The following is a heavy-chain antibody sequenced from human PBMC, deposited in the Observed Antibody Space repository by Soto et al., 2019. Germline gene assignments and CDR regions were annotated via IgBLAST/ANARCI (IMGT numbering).Heavy chain of an antibody. D-gene: IGHD6-13*01. Sequence: HPGGSPRLSCAASGFTFSSYAMSWVRQAPGKGLEWVSAISGSGGSTYYADSVKGRFTISRDNSKNTLYLQMNSLRAEDTAVYYCARPAAAGMGYYYVMDVWGQGTTVTVSS. CDR1: GFTFSSYA. V-gene: IGHV3-23*01. CDR2: ISGSGGST. CDR3: ARPAAAGMGYYYVMDV. J-gene: IGHJ6*02.